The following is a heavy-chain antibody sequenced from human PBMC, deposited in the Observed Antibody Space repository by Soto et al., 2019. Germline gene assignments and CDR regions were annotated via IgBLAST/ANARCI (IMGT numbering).Heavy chain of an antibody. V-gene: IGHV1-69*02. CDR3: ASGYYDSGGYKLPNFDV. CDR2: IIPILGIA. Sequence: QVQLVQSGAEVKKPGSSVKVSCKASGGTFSSYTISWVRQAPGQGLEWMGRIIPILGIANYAKKFQGRVTITADKSTSIANMELSSLRSEDTAVYYCASGYYDSGGYKLPNFDVWGQGTMVTVSS. CDR1: GGTFSSYT. D-gene: IGHD3-22*01. J-gene: IGHJ4*02.